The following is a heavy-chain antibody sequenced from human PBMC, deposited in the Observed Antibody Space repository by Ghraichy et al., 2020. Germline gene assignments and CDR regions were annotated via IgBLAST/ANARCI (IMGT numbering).Heavy chain of an antibody. CDR1: GYSFTGSF. CDR2: INPNSGGS. J-gene: IGHJ4*02. CDR3: VRDYCSGGRCYFDY. V-gene: IGHV1-2*02. D-gene: IGHD2-8*02. Sequence: ASVKVSCKASGYSFTGSFIHWVRQAPGQGLEWMGWINPNSGGSNFAQKFQGRVTMTRDSSISTAYLELRSDDTAVYYCVRDYCSGGRCYFDYWGQGTLVTVSS.